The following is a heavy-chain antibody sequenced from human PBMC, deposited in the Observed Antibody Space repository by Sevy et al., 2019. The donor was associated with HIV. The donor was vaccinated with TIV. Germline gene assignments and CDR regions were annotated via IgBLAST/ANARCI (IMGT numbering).Heavy chain of an antibody. V-gene: IGHV3-15*01. J-gene: IGHJ4*02. CDR1: GFTFSGSA. CDR3: TYYYDSRDFDY. CDR2: IKSKTDGGTT. Sequence: GGSLRLSCAASGFTFSGSAMHWVRQASGKGLEWVGRIKSKTDGGTTDYAAPVKGRFTISRDDSKNTLYLQMNSLKTEDTAVYYCTYYYDSRDFDYWGQGTLVTVSS. D-gene: IGHD3-22*01.